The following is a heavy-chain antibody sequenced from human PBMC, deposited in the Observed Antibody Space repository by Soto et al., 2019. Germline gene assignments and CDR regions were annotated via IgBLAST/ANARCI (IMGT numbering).Heavy chain of an antibody. D-gene: IGHD2-2*01. CDR2: IGAGGANI. CDR3: VFHFNNYQSYS. J-gene: IGHJ4*02. V-gene: IGHV3-23*01. CDR1: GFTYISSA. Sequence: GGSLRLSFAASGFTYISSAMNWVRQAPGKGLEWVSIIGAGGANIYYADSVKGRFTISRDDSKNTVYLQMNTLRAEDTATYYCVFHFNNYQSYSWGQGTQVTVSS.